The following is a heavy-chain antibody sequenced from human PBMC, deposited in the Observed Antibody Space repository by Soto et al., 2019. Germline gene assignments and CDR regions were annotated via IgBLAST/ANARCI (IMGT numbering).Heavy chain of an antibody. CDR3: ARALSTHIAVAGMGYFDS. CDR2: TYHTGST. Sequence: SETLSLTCTISGGSFGTNYWSWIRQAPGKGLEWIGYTYHTGSTKYNPSLKRRVAISLDASKNHFSLQLTSVTAADTAVYYCARALSTHIAVAGMGYFDSWGPGTLVTVSS. CDR1: GGSFGTNY. D-gene: IGHD6-19*01. J-gene: IGHJ4*02. V-gene: IGHV4-59*12.